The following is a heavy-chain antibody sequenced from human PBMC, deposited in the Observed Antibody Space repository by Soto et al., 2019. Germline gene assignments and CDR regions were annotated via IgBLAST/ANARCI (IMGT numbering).Heavy chain of an antibody. J-gene: IGHJ6*03. D-gene: IGHD6-25*01. Sequence: QVQLVESGGGVVQPGRSLRLSCAASGFTFSSYGMHWVRQAPGKGLEWVAVIWYDGSNKYYADSVKGRFTISRDNSKNTLYLQMNSLRAEDTAVYYCARDGYSSAEGLYYYYYYMDVWGKGTTVTVSS. CDR3: ARDGYSSAEGLYYYYYYMDV. V-gene: IGHV3-33*01. CDR2: IWYDGSNK. CDR1: GFTFSSYG.